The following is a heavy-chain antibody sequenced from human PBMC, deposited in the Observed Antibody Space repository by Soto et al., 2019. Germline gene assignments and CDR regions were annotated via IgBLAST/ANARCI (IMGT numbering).Heavy chain of an antibody. CDR2: IYSSGST. J-gene: IGHJ4*02. Sequence: QLQLQESGPGLVKPSETLSLTCSVSGDSISSTIYYWGWIRQPPGKGLEWIGSIYSSGSTYYNPSLKRRVTIAVDTSKKQFSLKLSSVTAADTAVDYFARHDSLKLPWAGNENWGQGTLVTVSS. CDR3: ARHDSLKLPWAGNEN. D-gene: IGHD3-16*02. CDR1: GDSISSTIYY. V-gene: IGHV4-39*01.